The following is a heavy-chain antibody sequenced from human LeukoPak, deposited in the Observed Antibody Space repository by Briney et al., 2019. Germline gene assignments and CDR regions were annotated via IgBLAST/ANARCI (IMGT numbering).Heavy chain of an antibody. D-gene: IGHD2-15*01. CDR3: ARDANGGSLTNFDY. V-gene: IGHV3-11*01. CDR2: ISSSGRTI. Sequence: GGSLRLSCAASGFTLRDYYMNWIRQAPGEGLEWLSYISSSGRTIYYADSVKGRFTISRDNAKNSLYLQMNSLRAEDTTVYYCARDANGGSLTNFDYWGQGTLVTVSS. CDR1: GFTLRDYY. J-gene: IGHJ4*02.